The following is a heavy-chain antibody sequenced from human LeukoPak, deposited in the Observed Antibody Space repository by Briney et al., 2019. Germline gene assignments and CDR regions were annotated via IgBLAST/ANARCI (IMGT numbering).Heavy chain of an antibody. D-gene: IGHD3-22*01. CDR1: GFTFSGSA. J-gene: IGHJ6*02. Sequence: PGGSLRLSCAASGFTFSGSAIHWVRQASGKGLEWVGRIRSETESYATGYAASVNRRFTISSDDSKNTAYMLMNSLKTEDTAVYYCTRLEDSSGSCSFVMDVWGPGTTVTVSS. CDR2: IRSETESYAT. V-gene: IGHV3-73*01. CDR3: TRLEDSSGSCSFVMDV.